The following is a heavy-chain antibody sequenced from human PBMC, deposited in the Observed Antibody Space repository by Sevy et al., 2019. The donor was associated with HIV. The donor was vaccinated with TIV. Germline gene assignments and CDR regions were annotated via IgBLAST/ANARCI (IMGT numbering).Heavy chain of an antibody. Sequence: GGSLRLSCAASGFTVSSNYMNWVRQAPGRGLEWVSVIYTGGSTYYSDSVKSRFAISRDNSKNTLYLQMNSLRAEDTAVYYCARGREGGLDFWGQGALVTVSS. CDR2: IYTGGST. V-gene: IGHV3-53*01. CDR3: ARGREGGLDF. D-gene: IGHD3-16*01. CDR1: GFTVSSNY. J-gene: IGHJ4*02.